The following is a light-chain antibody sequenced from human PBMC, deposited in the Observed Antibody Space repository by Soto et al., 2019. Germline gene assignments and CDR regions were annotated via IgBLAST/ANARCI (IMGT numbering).Light chain of an antibody. CDR1: QSITEK. V-gene: IGKV3-20*01. J-gene: IGKJ1*01. CDR3: QQYGDSPQT. Sequence: EIVLTQSPDTLSVSPGERATLSCRASQSITEKVVWYQQKSGQAPRLLIYGAFTRAAGVPARFSGSGFGTDFTLTITRLEPEDFAVYYCQQYGDSPQTFGPGTKVDIK. CDR2: GAF.